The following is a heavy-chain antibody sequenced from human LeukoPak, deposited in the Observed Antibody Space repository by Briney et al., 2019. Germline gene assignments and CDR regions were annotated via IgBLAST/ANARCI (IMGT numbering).Heavy chain of an antibody. CDR1: GFTSSSYS. D-gene: IGHD3-16*02. V-gene: IGHV3-48*01. CDR3: ARVVWGGYRKDY. Sequence: GGSLRLSCAASGFTSSSYSMNWVRQAPGKGLEWVSYISSSSTTYYADSVKGRFTISRDNAKNSLYLQMNSLRAEDTAVYYCARVVWGGYRKDYWGQGTLVTVSS. J-gene: IGHJ4*02. CDR2: ISSSSTT.